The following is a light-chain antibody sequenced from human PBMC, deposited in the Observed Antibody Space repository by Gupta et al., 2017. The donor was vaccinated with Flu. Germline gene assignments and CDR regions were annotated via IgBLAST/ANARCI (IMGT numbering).Light chain of an antibody. J-gene: IGKJ1*01. CDR3: QQYGSSRGT. CDR1: QSVSSSY. Sequence: GTLSLSPGERASLSGRASQSVSSSYLAWYQQKPGQAPRLLIYGASSRATGIPDRFSGSGSGTDFTLTISRLEPEDFAVYYCQQYGSSRGTFGQGTKVEIK. V-gene: IGKV3-20*01. CDR2: GAS.